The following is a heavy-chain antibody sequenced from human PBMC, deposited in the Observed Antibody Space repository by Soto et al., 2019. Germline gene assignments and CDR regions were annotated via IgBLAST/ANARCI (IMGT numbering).Heavy chain of an antibody. J-gene: IGHJ4*02. CDR3: AKRQSFDFWSGYLPFLDY. D-gene: IGHD3-3*01. CDR1: AIPFISYS. CDR2: VGGSGSDT. Sequence: GGSLRLCCPSSAIPFISYSRRWVRQAPGKGLEWVSAVGGSGSDTYYADFVKGRFTVSRDDSKNTLYLHMSSLRVEDTAIYYCAKRQSFDFWSGYLPFLDYWGQGNPVTVSS. V-gene: IGHV3-23*01.